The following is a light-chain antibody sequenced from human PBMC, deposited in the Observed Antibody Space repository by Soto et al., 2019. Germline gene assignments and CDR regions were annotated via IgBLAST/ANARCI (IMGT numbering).Light chain of an antibody. CDR3: CSYAGSSTPYV. V-gene: IGLV2-23*01. CDR2: EGS. J-gene: IGLJ1*01. CDR1: SSDVGSYNL. Sequence: QPALTKPASGSRSPGQSITISCNETSSDVGSYNLVSWYQQHPGKAPKLMIYEGSKRPSGVSNRFSGSKSGNTASLTISGLQAEDEADYYCCSYAGSSTPYVFGTGTKVTVL.